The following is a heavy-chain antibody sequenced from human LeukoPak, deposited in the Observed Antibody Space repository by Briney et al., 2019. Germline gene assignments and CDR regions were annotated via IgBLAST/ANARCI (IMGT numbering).Heavy chain of an antibody. CDR1: GFTFSNYA. Sequence: PGGSLRLSCAASGFTFSNYAMSWVRQAPGKGLEWVSTISGSSVSTYYADSVKGRFTISRDNSKNTLYLQMNSLRAEDTAVYYCAKDLVGQLGEFDYWGQGTLVTVSS. J-gene: IGHJ4*02. CDR2: ISGSSVST. D-gene: IGHD6-13*01. CDR3: AKDLVGQLGEFDY. V-gene: IGHV3-23*01.